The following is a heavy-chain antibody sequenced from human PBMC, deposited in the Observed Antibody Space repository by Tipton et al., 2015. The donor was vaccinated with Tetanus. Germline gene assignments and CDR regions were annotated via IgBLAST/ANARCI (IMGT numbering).Heavy chain of an antibody. J-gene: IGHJ3*02. D-gene: IGHD3-16*01. CDR2: TYYRSKWYN. CDR1: GDSVSSNTDA. Sequence: GLVKPSQTLSLTCATSGDSVSSNTDAWNWIRQSPSRGLEWLGRTYYRSKWYNDYSLSGKSRITNNHDTSKNQFSLQLKTVTPEDTAMYYCVRDRGLGLEAFDIWGRRTMGTVSS. CDR3: VRDRGLGLEAFDI. V-gene: IGHV6-1*01.